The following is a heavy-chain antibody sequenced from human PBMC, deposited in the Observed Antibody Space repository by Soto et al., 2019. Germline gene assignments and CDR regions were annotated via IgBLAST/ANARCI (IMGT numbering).Heavy chain of an antibody. D-gene: IGHD1-1*01. CDR1: GGSISSYY. J-gene: IGHJ5*02. Sequence: LSRTCTASGGSISSYYWSWIRQPPGKGLEWIGYISYSGSTNYNPSLKSRVTILLGTSTSQFSLKVSSVTAADTAVYYCARDLTISSTDRPLDPWGHGTLVTVS. V-gene: IGHV4-59*01. CDR3: ARDLTISSTDRPLDP. CDR2: ISYSGST.